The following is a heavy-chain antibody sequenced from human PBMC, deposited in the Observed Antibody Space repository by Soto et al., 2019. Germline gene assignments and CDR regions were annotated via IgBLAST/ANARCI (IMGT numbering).Heavy chain of an antibody. J-gene: IGHJ4*02. CDR3: ARGPSGYYDSSGYSLFDY. D-gene: IGHD3-22*01. V-gene: IGHV4-39*07. Sequence: SETLSLTCTVSGGSISSSSYYWGWIRQPPGKGLEWIGSIYQSGSAYYNPSLRSRATISVDTSKNQFSLKLSSVTAADTAVYYCARGPSGYYDSSGYSLFDYWGQGTLVTVSS. CDR1: GGSISSSSYY. CDR2: IYQSGSA.